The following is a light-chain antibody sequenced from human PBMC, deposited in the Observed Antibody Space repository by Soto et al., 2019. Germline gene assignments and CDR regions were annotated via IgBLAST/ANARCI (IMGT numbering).Light chain of an antibody. CDR2: DAS. J-gene: IGKJ4*01. CDR3: QQLNGYPLS. Sequence: DVQLTQSPSFLSASVGDRVTISCRASQDISRYLVWYQQSPGKAPKLLIYDASTLQNGVPSRFSGSGSGTEFTLTISTLQPEDFDTYSCQQLNGYPLSFGGGTEVEIK. CDR1: QDISRY. V-gene: IGKV1-9*01.